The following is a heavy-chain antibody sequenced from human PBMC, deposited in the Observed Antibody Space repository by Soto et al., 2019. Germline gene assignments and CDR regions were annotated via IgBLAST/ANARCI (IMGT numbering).Heavy chain of an antibody. CDR3: ARMNYYDTSGYPFDY. J-gene: IGHJ4*02. CDR1: GGSISSSCYY. D-gene: IGHD3-22*01. Sequence: SEALSLTCTVSGGSISSSCYYWGWIRQPPGKGLEWIGSIYYSGSTYYNPSLKSRVTISVDTSKNQFSLKLGSVTAADTALYYCARMNYYDTSGYPFDYWGQGMMVTVSS. CDR2: IYYSGST. V-gene: IGHV4-39*01.